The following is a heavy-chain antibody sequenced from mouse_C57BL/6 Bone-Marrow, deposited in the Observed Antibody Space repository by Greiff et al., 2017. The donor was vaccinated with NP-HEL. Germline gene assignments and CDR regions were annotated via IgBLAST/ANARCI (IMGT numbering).Heavy chain of an antibody. J-gene: IGHJ4*01. CDR1: GYTFTSYW. CDR2: IDPSDSYT. CDR3: ASEGLLSLYAMDY. Sequence: LQQPGAELVRPGTSVKLSCKASGYTFTSYWMHWVKQRPGQGLEWIGVIDPSDSYTNYNQKFKGKATLTVDTSSSTAYMQLSSLTSEDSAVYYCASEGLLSLYAMDYWGQGTSVTVSS. D-gene: IGHD2-12*01. V-gene: IGHV1-59*01.